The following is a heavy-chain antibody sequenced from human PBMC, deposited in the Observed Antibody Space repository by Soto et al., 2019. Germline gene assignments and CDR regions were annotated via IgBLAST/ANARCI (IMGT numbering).Heavy chain of an antibody. CDR2: IYHSGTT. Sequence: QVQLQESGPGLVKPSGTLSLTCGVSGDSITSTNWWSWVRQPPGRGLEWIGEIYHSGTTHYNPSLKSLITILLDESKIQFSLNLSSVTAADTAVYYCARLKGPDHYGLDVWGQGTTVSVFS. CDR3: ARLKGPDHYGLDV. V-gene: IGHV4-4*02. CDR1: GDSITSTNW. J-gene: IGHJ6*02.